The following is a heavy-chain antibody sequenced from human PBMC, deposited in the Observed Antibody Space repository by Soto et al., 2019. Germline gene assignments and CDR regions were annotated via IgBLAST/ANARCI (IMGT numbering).Heavy chain of an antibody. D-gene: IGHD3-10*01. CDR3: AKDLSRGPMGMSLGS. CDR2: ISSGGSNK. CDR1: GFTLSDFC. J-gene: IGHJ4*02. V-gene: IGHV3-30*18. Sequence: QVQLVESGGGVVHPGRSLRLSCAASGFTLSDFCIRWVRQAPGKGLEWVAVISSGGSNKFYADSVHGRFTLSRDSSENPLYLPMTRLTIDDTAVYYCAKDLSRGPMGMSLGSWGQGTLVTVSS.